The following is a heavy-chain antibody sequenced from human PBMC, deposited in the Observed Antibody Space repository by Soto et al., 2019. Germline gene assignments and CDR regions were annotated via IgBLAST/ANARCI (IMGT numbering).Heavy chain of an antibody. Sequence: SETLSLTCTVSGGSISSYYWSWIRQPPGKGLEWIGYIYYSGSTNYNPSLKSRVTISVDTSKNQFSLELSSVTAADTAVYYCARTKYLLDHSSGWYHWFDPWGQGTLVTVSS. V-gene: IGHV4-59*08. D-gene: IGHD6-19*01. CDR1: GGSISSYY. J-gene: IGHJ5*02. CDR3: ARTKYLLDHSSGWYHWFDP. CDR2: IYYSGST.